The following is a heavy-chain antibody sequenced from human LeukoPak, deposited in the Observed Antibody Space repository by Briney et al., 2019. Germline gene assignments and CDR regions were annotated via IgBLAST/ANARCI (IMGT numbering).Heavy chain of an antibody. D-gene: IGHD2-15*01. CDR1: GYSFTSHW. V-gene: IGHV5-10-1*01. CDR2: SAPSDSYT. J-gene: IGHJ4*02. Sequence: GESLRISCKGSGYSFTSHWISWVRQMPGKGLEWMGRSAPSDSYTNYRPSFQGHVTISADKSISTAYLQWSSLKASDTAMYYCARHRDCSSGACYPDYWGQGTLVTVSS. CDR3: ARHRDCSSGACYPDY.